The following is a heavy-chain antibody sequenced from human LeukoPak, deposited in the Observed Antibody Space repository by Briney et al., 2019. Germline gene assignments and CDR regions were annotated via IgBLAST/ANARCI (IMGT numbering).Heavy chain of an antibody. Sequence: ASVKVSCKASGYTFTGYYMHWVRQAPGQGLEWMGWINPNSGGTNYAQKFQGRVTMTRDTSISTAYMELSRLRSDDPAVYYRAREGGTGGPTYNSSMKAWGKGTTVTISS. CDR3: AREGGTGGPTYNSSMKA. D-gene: IGHD5-24*01. J-gene: IGHJ6*04. CDR2: INPNSGGT. CDR1: GYTFTGYY. V-gene: IGHV1-2*02.